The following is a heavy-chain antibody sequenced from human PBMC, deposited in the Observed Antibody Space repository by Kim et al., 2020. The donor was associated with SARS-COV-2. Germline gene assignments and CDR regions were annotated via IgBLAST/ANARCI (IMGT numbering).Heavy chain of an antibody. CDR1: GFTFSDYY. CDR2: ISSSGSTI. D-gene: IGHD3-10*01. J-gene: IGHJ6*02. CDR3: AREDGLVRGVTPYYYYYGMDV. V-gene: IGHV3-11*04. Sequence: GGSLRLSCAASGFTFSDYYMSWIRQAPGKGLEWVSYISSSGSTIYYADSVKGRFTISRDNAKNSLYLQMNSLRAEDTAVYYCAREDGLVRGVTPYYYYYGMDVWGQGTTVTVSS.